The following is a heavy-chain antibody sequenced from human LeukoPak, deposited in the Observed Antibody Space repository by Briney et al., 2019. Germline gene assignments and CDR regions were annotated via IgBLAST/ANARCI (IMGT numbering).Heavy chain of an antibody. Sequence: GGSLRLSCAASGFTFSDYYMSWIRQAPGKGLEWLSYISSSTGYTNYADSVRGRFTISRDDAKNSLYLQINSLRAEDTAVYYCARDLRDYYDSSGYSLPSAYWGQGTLVTVSS. CDR3: ARDLRDYYDSSGYSLPSAY. CDR1: GFTFSDYY. CDR2: ISSSTGYT. J-gene: IGHJ4*02. D-gene: IGHD3-22*01. V-gene: IGHV3-11*05.